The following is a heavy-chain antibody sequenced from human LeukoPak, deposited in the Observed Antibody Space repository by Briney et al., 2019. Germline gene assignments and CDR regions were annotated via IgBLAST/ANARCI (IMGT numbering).Heavy chain of an antibody. Sequence: SETLSLTCTVSGGSISRYYWSWIRQPPGKGLEWIGYIYYSGSTNYNPSLKSRVTISVDTSKNQFSLKLSSVTAADTAVYYCARVNAGPIVVVPAASRMGFDPWGQGTLVTVSS. D-gene: IGHD2-2*01. V-gene: IGHV4-59*01. CDR3: ARVNAGPIVVVPAASRMGFDP. CDR1: GGSISRYY. J-gene: IGHJ5*02. CDR2: IYYSGST.